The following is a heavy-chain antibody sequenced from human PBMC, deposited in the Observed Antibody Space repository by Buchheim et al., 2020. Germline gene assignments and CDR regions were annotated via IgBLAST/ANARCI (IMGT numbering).Heavy chain of an antibody. J-gene: IGHJ4*02. Sequence: EVQLVESGGGLVQPGGSLRLSCAASGFTFSIYWMSWVRQAPGKGLEWVANIKQDGSEKYYVDSVKGRLTISRDNAKNSLYLQMNSLRAEDTAVYYCASLSHYCGGDNCYSLDFWGQGTL. CDR1: GFTFSIYW. CDR3: ASLSHYCGGDNCYSLDF. CDR2: IKQDGSEK. V-gene: IGHV3-7*01. D-gene: IGHD2-15*01.